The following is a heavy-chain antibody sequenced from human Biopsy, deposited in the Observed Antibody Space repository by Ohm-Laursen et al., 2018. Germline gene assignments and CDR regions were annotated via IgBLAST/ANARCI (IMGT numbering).Heavy chain of an antibody. J-gene: IGHJ4*02. V-gene: IGHV1-18*01. Sequence: VSSVKVSCNASGYTFTTYGISWVRQAPGQGLEWMRWINTYSGNTNYGKKFHDRVIMTSDTSTSTAYLEHRSLRSDDTAVYYCARDYYPYVDYLKDVPLCDSWGQGTLVTVSS. CDR2: INTYSGNT. CDR1: GYTFTTYG. CDR3: ARDYYPYVDYLKDVPLCDS. D-gene: IGHD4-17*01.